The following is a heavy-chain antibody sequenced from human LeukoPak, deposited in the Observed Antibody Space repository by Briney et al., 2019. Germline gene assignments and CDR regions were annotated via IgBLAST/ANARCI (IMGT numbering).Heavy chain of an antibody. J-gene: IGHJ1*01. V-gene: IGHV1-46*01. CDR1: GNTFTNYY. D-gene: IGHD6-13*01. CDR3: ARGEAVGPLLQH. CDR2: INPSGGST. Sequence: ASVNVSCKASGNTFTNYYMHWVRQAPGQGLEYMGVINPSGGSTSYAQKFQGRVTMTRDTSTSTVYMELSSLSSEDTAVYYCARGEAVGPLLQHWGQGTQVTVSS.